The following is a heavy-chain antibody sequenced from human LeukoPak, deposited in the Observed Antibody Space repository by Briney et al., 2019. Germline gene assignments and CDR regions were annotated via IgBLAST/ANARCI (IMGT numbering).Heavy chain of an antibody. Sequence: PGRSLRLSCAASGFTFSSYGMHWVRQAPGKGLEWVAVISYDGSNKYYADSVKGRFTISRDNSKNTLYLQMNSLRAEDTAVYYCASGGRSSWYYYGMDVWGQGTTVTVSS. CDR1: GFTFSSYG. CDR3: ASGGRSSWYYYGMDV. CDR2: ISYDGSNK. D-gene: IGHD6-13*01. J-gene: IGHJ6*02. V-gene: IGHV3-30*03.